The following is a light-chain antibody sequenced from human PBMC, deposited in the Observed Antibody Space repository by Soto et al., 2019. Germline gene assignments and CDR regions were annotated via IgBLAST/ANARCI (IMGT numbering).Light chain of an antibody. Sequence: DIQMTQSPSSLSASVGDRVTITCRASQTINNYLNWYQQKPGRAPKLLISTSSSLQSGVPSTFSGSGSGTDFTLTINSLQPEDCATYYCQQTYGALTWTFGQGTKVDIK. CDR3: QQTYGALTWT. CDR2: TSS. CDR1: QTINNY. V-gene: IGKV1-39*01. J-gene: IGKJ1*01.